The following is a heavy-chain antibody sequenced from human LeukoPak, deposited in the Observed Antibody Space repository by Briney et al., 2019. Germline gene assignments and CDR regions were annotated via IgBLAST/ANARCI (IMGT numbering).Heavy chain of an antibody. D-gene: IGHD6-19*01. V-gene: IGHV3-23*01. CDR1: GFTFSSYA. J-gene: IGHJ4*02. Sequence: GGSLRLSCAASGFTFSSYAMSWVRQAPGKGQDWVSSLSGSGSGTYYADSVKGRFTISRDNSKNTLYLQMSSLRAEDTAVYYCAKPSRGWYPFDYWGQGTLVTVSS. CDR2: LSGSGSGT. CDR3: AKPSRGWYPFDY.